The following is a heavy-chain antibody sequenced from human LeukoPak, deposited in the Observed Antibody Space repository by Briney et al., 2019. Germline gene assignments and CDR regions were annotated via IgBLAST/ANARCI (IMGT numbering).Heavy chain of an antibody. CDR1: GGSISSGAYS. V-gene: IGHV4-31*03. CDR2: IYYSGSI. D-gene: IGHD2-21*02. Sequence: SETLSLTCTVSGGSISSGAYSWNWIRQHPEKGLEWIGYIYYSGSIYYNPSLKSRVAISVDASKNQFSLKLSSVTAADTAVYYCARRCGGDCYSDSAFHYWGQGTLVTVSS. CDR3: ARRCGGDCYSDSAFHY. J-gene: IGHJ4*02.